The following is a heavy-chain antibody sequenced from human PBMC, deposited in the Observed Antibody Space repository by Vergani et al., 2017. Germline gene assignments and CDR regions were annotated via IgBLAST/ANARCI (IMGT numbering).Heavy chain of an antibody. CDR3: SCSRSLDYYYGMDV. D-gene: IGHD2-15*01. CDR2: INPNSGGT. J-gene: IGHJ6*02. Sequence: QVQLVQSGAEVKKPGASVKVSSKASGYTFIGYYMHWVRQAPGQGLEWMGWINPNSGGTNDAQKFQGRVTMTSDTSISTAYMELSRLRSDDTAVYYCSCSRSLDYYYGMDVWGQGTTVTVSS. CDR1: GYTFIGYY. V-gene: IGHV1-2*02.